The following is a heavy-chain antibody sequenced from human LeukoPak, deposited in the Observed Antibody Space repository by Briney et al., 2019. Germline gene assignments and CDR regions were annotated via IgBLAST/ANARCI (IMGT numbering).Heavy chain of an antibody. Sequence: ASVKVSCKASGGTFSSYAISWVRQAPGQRLEWMGGIIPIFGTANYAQKFQGRVTITADESTSTAYMELSSLRSEDTAVYYCARKAVAGYYFDYWGQGTLVTVSS. CDR2: IIPIFGTA. CDR3: ARKAVAGYYFDY. D-gene: IGHD6-19*01. CDR1: GGTFSSYA. V-gene: IGHV1-69*13. J-gene: IGHJ4*02.